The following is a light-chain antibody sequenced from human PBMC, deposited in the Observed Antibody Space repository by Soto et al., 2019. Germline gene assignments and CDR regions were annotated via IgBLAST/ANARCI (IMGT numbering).Light chain of an antibody. CDR3: QQSYRSPYT. CDR1: QSINIY. Sequence: IQMTQSPSSLSASVGDSVTVTCRASQSINIYLNWYQQKPGKAPTLLIYGASSLKSGVPSRFTRGGSRTDFTLTISSLQPEDFATYYCQQSYRSPYTFGQGTKLEIK. CDR2: GAS. V-gene: IGKV1-39*01. J-gene: IGKJ2*01.